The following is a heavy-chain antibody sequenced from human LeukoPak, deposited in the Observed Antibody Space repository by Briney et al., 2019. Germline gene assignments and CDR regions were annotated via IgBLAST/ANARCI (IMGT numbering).Heavy chain of an antibody. Sequence: GGSLRLSCAASGFTFSSYAMSWVRQAPGKGLEWVSAISGSGGSTYYADSVKGRFTVSRDNSKNTLYLQMNSLRAEDTAVYYCAKDRVAGTGGPCYFDYWGQGTLVTISS. CDR1: GFTFSSYA. CDR3: AKDRVAGTGGPCYFDY. J-gene: IGHJ4*02. D-gene: IGHD6-19*01. V-gene: IGHV3-23*01. CDR2: ISGSGGST.